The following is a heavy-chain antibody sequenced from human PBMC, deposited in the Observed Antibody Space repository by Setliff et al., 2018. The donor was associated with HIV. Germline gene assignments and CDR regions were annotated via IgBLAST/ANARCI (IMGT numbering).Heavy chain of an antibody. CDR2: IIPIFGTA. V-gene: IGHV1-69*13. D-gene: IGHD5-18*01. CDR3: ARPSDTAMVTVGYYYYGMDV. Sequence: ASVKVSCKASGGTFSSYAISWVRQAPGQGLEWMGGIIPIFGTANYAQKFQGRVTITADESTSTAYMELSSLRSEDTAVYHCARPSDTAMVTVGYYYYGMDVWGQGTTVTVSS. CDR1: GGTFSSYA. J-gene: IGHJ6*02.